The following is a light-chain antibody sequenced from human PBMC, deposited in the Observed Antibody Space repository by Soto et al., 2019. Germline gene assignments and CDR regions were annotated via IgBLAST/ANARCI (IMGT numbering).Light chain of an antibody. Sequence: AIRMTQSPSSFSASTGDRVTITCLARQRSSSSLAGHQQKPWKAPKPLKYAASTLQSGAPSRFSGSGYGTDFNLTISCLQSEDFATYYCQQDYSYPLTLGGGTTVEIK. CDR2: AAS. V-gene: IGKV1-8*01. CDR1: QRSSSS. CDR3: QQDYSYPLT. J-gene: IGKJ4*01.